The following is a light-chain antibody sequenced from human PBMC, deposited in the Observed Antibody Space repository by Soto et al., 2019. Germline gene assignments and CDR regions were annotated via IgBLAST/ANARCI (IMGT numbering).Light chain of an antibody. J-gene: IGLJ1*01. Sequence: QSALTQPPSASGSPGQSVTISCTGTSSDVGGYNSVSWYQHHPAKATKLIIYEVTQRPSGVPDRFSGSKSGNTASLTVSGLQAEDEADYYCSSYAGSNILVFGTGTKVTVL. CDR1: SSDVGGYNS. CDR3: SSYAGSNILV. V-gene: IGLV2-8*01. CDR2: EVT.